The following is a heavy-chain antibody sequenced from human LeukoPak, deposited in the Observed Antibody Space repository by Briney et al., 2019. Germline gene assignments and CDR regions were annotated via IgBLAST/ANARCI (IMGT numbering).Heavy chain of an antibody. J-gene: IGHJ5*02. V-gene: IGHV1-2*02. Sequence: ASVKVSCKASGGTFSSYAISWVRQAPGQGLEWMGWINPNSGGTNYVQKFQGRVTMTRDTSISTANMELSRLTSDDTAVYYCARGNNYDSGDYYSWFDPWGQGTLVIVSS. CDR2: INPNSGGT. CDR1: GGTFSSYA. CDR3: ARGNNYDSGDYYSWFDP. D-gene: IGHD3-22*01.